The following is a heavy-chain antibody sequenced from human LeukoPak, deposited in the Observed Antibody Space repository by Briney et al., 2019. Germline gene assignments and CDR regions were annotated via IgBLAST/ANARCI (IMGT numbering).Heavy chain of an antibody. CDR3: ARVHCSSTSCSREDYYYMDV. D-gene: IGHD2-2*01. CDR1: GYSISSGYY. Sequence: SETLSLTCAVSGYSISSGYYWGWIRQPPGKGLEWIGSIYHSGSTYSNPSLKRRVTISVDTSKNQFSLKLSSVTAADTAVYYCARVHCSSTSCSREDYYYMDVWGKGTTVTVSS. CDR2: IYHSGST. J-gene: IGHJ6*03. V-gene: IGHV4-38-2*01.